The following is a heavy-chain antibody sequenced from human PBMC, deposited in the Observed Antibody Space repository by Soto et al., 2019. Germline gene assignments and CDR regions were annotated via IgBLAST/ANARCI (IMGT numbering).Heavy chain of an antibody. CDR3: ARVGNSGSPFDY. J-gene: IGHJ4*02. CDR2: IYYSGST. CDR1: GDSISSGAYY. D-gene: IGHD6-13*01. V-gene: IGHV4-31*03. Sequence: QVQLQESGPGLVKPSQTLSLTCTVSGDSISSGAYYWSWIRQHPGKGLEWIGYIYYSGSTYYNPSLKGRVIISVDTSQIQFSLKLSSVTAADTAVYYCARVGNSGSPFDYWGQGTLVTVSS.